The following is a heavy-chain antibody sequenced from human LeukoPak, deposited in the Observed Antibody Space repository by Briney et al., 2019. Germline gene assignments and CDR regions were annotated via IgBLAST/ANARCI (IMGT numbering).Heavy chain of an antibody. Sequence: PSETLSLTCTVSGGSIRSYWSWIRQPAGKGLEWIGRIYTSGSTNYNPSLKSRVTMSVDTSKNQFSLKLSSVTAADTAVYYCARGDVHYYGSGSYYTNHYWYFDLWGRGTLVTVSS. CDR2: IYTSGST. D-gene: IGHD3-10*01. J-gene: IGHJ2*01. CDR3: ARGDVHYYGSGSYYTNHYWYFDL. CDR1: GGSIRSY. V-gene: IGHV4-4*07.